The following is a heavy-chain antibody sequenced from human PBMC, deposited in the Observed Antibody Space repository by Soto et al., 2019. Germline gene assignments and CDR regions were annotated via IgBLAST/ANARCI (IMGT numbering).Heavy chain of an antibody. CDR2: IIPIFGTA. D-gene: IGHD1-7*01. CDR3: GRDLTGTTRGHFDY. Sequence: QVQLVQSGAEVKKPGSSVKVSCKASGGTFSSYAISWVRQAPGQGLEWMGGIIPIFGTANYAQKFQGRVTITADEATSAAYMELSRLRSEDTAVYYCGRDLTGTTRGHFDYWGQGTLVTVSS. CDR1: GGTFSSYA. J-gene: IGHJ4*02. V-gene: IGHV1-69*12.